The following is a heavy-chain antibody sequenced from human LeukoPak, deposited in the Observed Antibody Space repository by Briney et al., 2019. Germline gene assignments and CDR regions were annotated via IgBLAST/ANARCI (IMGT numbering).Heavy chain of an antibody. CDR3: ARIQGGLWLRLYYYYYMDV. J-gene: IGHJ6*03. Sequence: RPSETLSLTCTVSGGSISSGSYYWSWIRQPAGKGLEWIGRIYTSGSTNYNPSLKSRVTISVDTSKNQFSLKLSSVTAANTAVYYCARIQGGLWLRLYYYYYMDVWGKGTTVTVSS. D-gene: IGHD5-18*01. CDR1: GGSISSGSYY. CDR2: IYTSGST. V-gene: IGHV4-61*02.